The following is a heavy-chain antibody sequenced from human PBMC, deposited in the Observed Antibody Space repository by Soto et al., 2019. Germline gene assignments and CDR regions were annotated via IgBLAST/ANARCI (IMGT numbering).Heavy chain of an antibody. V-gene: IGHV4-31*03. CDR3: ARDLPDTAMPDYYYYGMDV. J-gene: IGHJ6*02. D-gene: IGHD5-18*01. CDR2: IYYSGST. CDR1: GGSISSGGYY. Sequence: TSETLSLTCTVSGGSISSGGYYWSWIRQHPGKGLEGIGYIYYSGSTYYNPSLKRRCTISVDTSKNQFSPKLSSVTAADTAVYYCARDLPDTAMPDYYYYGMDVWGQGTTVTVSS.